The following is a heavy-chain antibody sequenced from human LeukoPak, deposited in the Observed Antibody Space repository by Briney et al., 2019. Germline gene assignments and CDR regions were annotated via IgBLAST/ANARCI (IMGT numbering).Heavy chain of an antibody. CDR3: AAGTPNIVAHDAFDI. D-gene: IGHD5-12*01. Sequence: GGSLRLSCAASGFTVGDNYMSWVRQAPGKGLEWVSVVYSDGSTYYADSVKGRFTISRDNSKNTLYLQMNSLRAEDTAVYYCAAGTPNIVAHDAFDIWGQGTMVTVSS. CDR1: GFTVGDNY. J-gene: IGHJ3*02. CDR2: VYSDGST. V-gene: IGHV3-53*01.